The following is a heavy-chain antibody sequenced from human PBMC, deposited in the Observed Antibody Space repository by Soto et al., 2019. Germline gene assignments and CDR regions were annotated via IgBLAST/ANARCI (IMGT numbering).Heavy chain of an antibody. Sequence: SVKVSCKASGGTFSSYRTNWVRQAPGQGLEWVGGIVPIYRTADYAQKFQGRVTITADESARTSYMELRSLKSQDTAVYYCVRDSGAKLSSSWGRGTLVTVSS. D-gene: IGHD6-13*01. CDR2: IVPIYRTA. J-gene: IGHJ4*02. V-gene: IGHV1-69*13. CDR3: VRDSGAKLSSS. CDR1: GGTFSSYR.